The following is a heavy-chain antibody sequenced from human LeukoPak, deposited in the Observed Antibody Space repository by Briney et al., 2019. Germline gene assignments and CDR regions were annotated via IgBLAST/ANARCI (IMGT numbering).Heavy chain of an antibody. D-gene: IGHD3-10*01. V-gene: IGHV3-21*01. J-gene: IGHJ6*04. CDR3: AKDLGNMVRGVAPVLYGMDV. Sequence: GGSLRLSCAASGFTFSSYSMNWVRQAPGKGLEWVSSISSSSSYIYYADSVKGRFTISRDNAKNSLYLQMSSLRAEDTAVYYCAKDLGNMVRGVAPVLYGMDVWGKGTTVTVSS. CDR2: ISSSSSYI. CDR1: GFTFSSYS.